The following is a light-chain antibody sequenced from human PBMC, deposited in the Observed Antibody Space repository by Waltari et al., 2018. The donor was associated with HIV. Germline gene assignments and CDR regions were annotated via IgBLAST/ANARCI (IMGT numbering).Light chain of an antibody. CDR1: TSDVGSFNF. CDR2: EVT. J-gene: IGLJ2*01. Sequence: QSALTQPASVSGSPGQSITISCSGTTSDVGSFNFVSWYQKHPAKAPKLMIHEVTIRASGASTRFSGSKSGKTAYLTISGLQTEDEADYYCSSYANTNSVIFGGGTKLTVL. CDR3: SSYANTNSVI. V-gene: IGLV2-14*03.